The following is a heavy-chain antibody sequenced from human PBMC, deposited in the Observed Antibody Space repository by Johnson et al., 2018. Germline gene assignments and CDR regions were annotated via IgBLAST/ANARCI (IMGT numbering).Heavy chain of an antibody. CDR3: AEAIPTYYYYSSGYPSYGFDI. J-gene: IGHJ3*02. Sequence: QVQLQESGPGLVKPSETLSLTCTVSGDFVSSGTYYWSWIRQPPGKGLEWIGYIYYTGTTNYNPSLKSRVTISVYTSKNQFSLRLRSVTAADTAVYYCAEAIPTYYYYSSGYPSYGFDIWGQGTMVTVSS. V-gene: IGHV4-61*01. D-gene: IGHD3-22*01. CDR1: GDFVSSGTYY. CDR2: IYYTGTT.